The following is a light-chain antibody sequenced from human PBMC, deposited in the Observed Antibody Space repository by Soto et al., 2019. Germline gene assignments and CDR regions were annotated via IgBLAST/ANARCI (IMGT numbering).Light chain of an antibody. Sequence: AIQLTQSPSSLSASVGDRVTITCRASQDIRGALAWYQQKPGKPPKLLIFDVSSLQSGVPSRFSGSGSGTEFTLTISSLQPEDFATYYCQQFKTYPITFGQGTRLEI. J-gene: IGKJ5*01. CDR2: DVS. CDR1: QDIRGA. V-gene: IGKV1-13*02. CDR3: QQFKTYPIT.